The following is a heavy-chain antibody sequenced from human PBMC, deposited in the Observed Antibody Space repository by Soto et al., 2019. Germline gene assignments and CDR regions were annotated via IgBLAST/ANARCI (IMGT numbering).Heavy chain of an antibody. Sequence: GGSLRLSCAASGFIFSSYSMHWVRQAPGKGLEWVAVISYDGSNKYYADSVKGRFTISRDNSKNTLYLQMNSLRAEDTAVYYCVREYGIGGAAFDIWGQGTMVTVSS. CDR2: ISYDGSNK. CDR1: GFIFSSYS. D-gene: IGHD2-15*01. V-gene: IGHV3-30-3*01. CDR3: VREYGIGGAAFDI. J-gene: IGHJ3*02.